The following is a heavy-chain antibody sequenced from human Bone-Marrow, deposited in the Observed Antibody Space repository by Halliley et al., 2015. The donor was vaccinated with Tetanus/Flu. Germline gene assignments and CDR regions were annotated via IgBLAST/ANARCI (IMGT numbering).Heavy chain of an antibody. Sequence: GSHYYNPSLKGRIFISQDTSKNQFSLQLSSVTATDTAVYYCARSRLSYDISGHWFSNDAFEIWGQGTMVPVSS. V-gene: IGHV4-31*02. CDR2: GSH. CDR3: ARSRLSYDISGHWFSNDAFEI. D-gene: IGHD3-22*01. J-gene: IGHJ3*02.